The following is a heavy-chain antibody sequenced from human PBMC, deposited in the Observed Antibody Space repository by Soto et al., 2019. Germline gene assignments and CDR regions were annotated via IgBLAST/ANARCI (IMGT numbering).Heavy chain of an antibody. CDR3: ARGYGSIDY. Sequence: QVQLVESGGGVVQPGRSLRLSCAASGFTFSSYGMHWVRQAPGKGLEWVAVIWYDGSNKYYADSVKGRFTISRDNSKNTLYLQMNSLRAEDTAAYYCARGYGSIDYWGQGTLVTVSS. CDR2: IWYDGSNK. V-gene: IGHV3-33*01. D-gene: IGHD2-15*01. CDR1: GFTFSSYG. J-gene: IGHJ4*02.